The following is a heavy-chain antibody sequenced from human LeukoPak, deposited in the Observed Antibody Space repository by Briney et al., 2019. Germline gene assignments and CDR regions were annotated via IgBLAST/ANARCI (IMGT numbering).Heavy chain of an antibody. D-gene: IGHD6-19*01. CDR1: GYTFIGYY. CDR3: AITYTSGSGDAFDV. CDR2: INPNSGVT. J-gene: IGHJ3*01. Sequence: ASVKVSCKASGYTFIGYYIHWVRQAPGQGLEWMGWINPNSGVTNYGQKFQGRDTMTRDTSISTAYMDLSRLRSDDTAVYFCAITYTSGSGDAFDVWGQGTMVAVSS. V-gene: IGHV1-2*02.